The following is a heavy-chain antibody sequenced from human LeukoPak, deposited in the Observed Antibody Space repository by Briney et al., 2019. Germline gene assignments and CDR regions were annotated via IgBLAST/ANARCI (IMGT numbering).Heavy chain of an antibody. V-gene: IGHV3-11*01. CDR1: GFTFSDYY. D-gene: IGHD5-24*01. CDR3: ARAGRDGYNYADY. Sequence: PGGSLRLSCAASGFTFSDYYMSWIRQASGKGLEWVSYISSSGSTIYYADSVKGRFTISRDNSKNTLYLQMNSLRAEDTAVYYCARAGRDGYNYADYWGQGTLVTVSS. CDR2: ISSSGSTI. J-gene: IGHJ4*02.